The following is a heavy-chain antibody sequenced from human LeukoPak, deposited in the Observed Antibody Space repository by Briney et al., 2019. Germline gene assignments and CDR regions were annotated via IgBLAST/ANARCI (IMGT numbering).Heavy chain of an antibody. J-gene: IGHJ4*02. CDR1: GFTFSSYA. D-gene: IGHD4-17*01. CDR3: ARVATVTTFFDY. V-gene: IGHV3-23*01. CDR2: ISGSDGRT. Sequence: GGSLRLSCAASGFTFSSYAMNWVRQAPGKGLEWVSYISGSDGRTHYADSVKGRFTISRDNSKNTLYLQMNSLRAEDTAVYYCARVATVTTFFDYWGQGTLVTVSS.